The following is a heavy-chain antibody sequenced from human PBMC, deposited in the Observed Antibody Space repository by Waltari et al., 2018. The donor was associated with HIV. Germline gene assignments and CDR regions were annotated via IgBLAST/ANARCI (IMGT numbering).Heavy chain of an antibody. D-gene: IGHD3-22*01. J-gene: IGHJ4*02. V-gene: IGHV1-2*06. Sequence: QVQLVQSGAEVKKPGASVKVSCKASGYTFTGYYMHWVRQAPGQGLEWMGRVNPNSGGTNSAQKFQGRVTMTRDTSISTAYMELSRLRSDDTAVYYCARDSRDYYDSSGYYDYWGQGTLVTVSS. CDR3: ARDSRDYYDSSGYYDY. CDR1: GYTFTGYY. CDR2: VNPNSGGT.